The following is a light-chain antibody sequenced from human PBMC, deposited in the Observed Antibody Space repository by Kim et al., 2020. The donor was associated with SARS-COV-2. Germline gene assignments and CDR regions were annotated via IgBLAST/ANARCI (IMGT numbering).Light chain of an antibody. V-gene: IGLV1-40*01. CDR2: GNT. CDR3: QSFDSSLSAWV. CDR1: SSNIGAGYD. Sequence: WVTNSGTGSSSNIGAGYDVHWYQQLPGTAPKLLIYGNTNRPSGVPDRFSGSKSGTSASLAITGLQAEDEADYYCQSFDSSLSAWVFGGGAKLTVL. J-gene: IGLJ2*01.